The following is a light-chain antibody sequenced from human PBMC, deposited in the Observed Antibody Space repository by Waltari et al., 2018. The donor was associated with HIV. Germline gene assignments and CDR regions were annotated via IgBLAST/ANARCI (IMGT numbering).Light chain of an antibody. CDR3: QQSYSTPRIT. Sequence: DIQMTQSPSSLSASVGDRVTITCRASQSISSYLNWSQQKPGKAHKLLIYAASSLQSGVPSRCSGSGSETAFTLTLSSLQPEDFATYYCQQSYSTPRITFGQVKRLEIE. CDR2: AAS. J-gene: IGKJ5*01. V-gene: IGKV1-39*01. CDR1: QSISSY.